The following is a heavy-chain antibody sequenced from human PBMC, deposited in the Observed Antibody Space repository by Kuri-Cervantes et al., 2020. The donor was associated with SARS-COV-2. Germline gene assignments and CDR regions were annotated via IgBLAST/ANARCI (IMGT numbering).Heavy chain of an antibody. CDR1: GFTFSSYA. V-gene: IGHV3-23*01. J-gene: IGHJ4*02. D-gene: IGHD3-10*01. CDR3: AKHAMVRGVIITKAGGTDY. Sequence: GESLKISCAASGFTFSSYAMSWVRQAPGKGLEWVSAISGSGGSTYYADSVEGRFTISRDNSKNTLYLQMNSLRAEDTAVYYCAKHAMVRGVIITKAGGTDYWGQGTLVTVSS. CDR2: ISGSGGST.